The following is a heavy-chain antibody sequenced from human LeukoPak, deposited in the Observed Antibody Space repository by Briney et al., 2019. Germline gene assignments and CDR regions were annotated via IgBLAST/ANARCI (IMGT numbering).Heavy chain of an antibody. Sequence: TGGSLRLSCAASGFSLSSYGMTWVRQAPGKGLEWVSTLSDSGGGTYYADSVKGRFTISRDNSRNTLYLQMHSLRVEDTAVYYCATDRPYITSWYGCSTPWGQGTLVTVSS. D-gene: IGHD3-10*01. CDR2: LSDSGGGT. V-gene: IGHV3-23*01. CDR1: GFSLSSYG. J-gene: IGHJ5*02. CDR3: ATDRPYITSWYGCSTP.